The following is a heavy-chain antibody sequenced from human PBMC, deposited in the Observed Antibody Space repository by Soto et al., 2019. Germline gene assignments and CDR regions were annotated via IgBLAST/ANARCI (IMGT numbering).Heavy chain of an antibody. J-gene: IGHJ4*02. CDR3: AGSRSGGNWDS. D-gene: IGHD6-19*01. Sequence: QLQLQESGPGLVKPSETLSLTCTVSGDYISSYYWSWIRQPPGKGLEWIAYIYYSGNTNYNPSLKSRVTISVDTPRTQFALNLSSVTAADTAVYYCAGSRSGGNWDSWGQGTLGTVSS. V-gene: IGHV4-59*01. CDR1: GDYISSYY. CDR2: IYYSGNT.